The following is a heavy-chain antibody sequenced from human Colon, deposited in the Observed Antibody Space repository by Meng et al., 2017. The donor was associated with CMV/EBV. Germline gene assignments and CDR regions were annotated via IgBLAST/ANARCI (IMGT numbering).Heavy chain of an antibody. CDR3: ARGLGHASNNSHDY. CDR2: INHSGST. D-gene: IGHD5-24*01. V-gene: IGHV4-34*01. J-gene: IGHJ4*02. Sequence: SETLSLTCAVYGGSFSGYYWSWIRQPPGKGLEWIGEINHSGSTNYNPSLKSRVTISADTSKNQFSLKVRSVTAADTAMYFCARGLGHASNNSHDYWGQGMLVTVSS. CDR1: GGSFSGYY.